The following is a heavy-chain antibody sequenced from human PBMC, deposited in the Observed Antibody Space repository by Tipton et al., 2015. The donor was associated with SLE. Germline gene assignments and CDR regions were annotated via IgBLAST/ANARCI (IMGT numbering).Heavy chain of an antibody. V-gene: IGHV1-8*01. Sequence: QSGAEVKKPGASVKVSCKAPGYTFTSHDINWVRQATGQGLEWMGWMNPNRGNTGYAQKFQGRVTMTRNTFISTAYMELSSLRSEDTAVYYCARGPLIVGATDDDYWGQGTLVTVSS. D-gene: IGHD1-26*01. CDR1: GYTFTSHD. J-gene: IGHJ4*02. CDR2: MNPNRGNT. CDR3: ARGPLIVGATDDDY.